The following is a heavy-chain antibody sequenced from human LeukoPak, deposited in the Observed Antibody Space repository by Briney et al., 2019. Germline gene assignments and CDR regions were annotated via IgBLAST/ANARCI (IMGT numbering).Heavy chain of an antibody. CDR2: IGTAGDT. J-gene: IGHJ5*02. D-gene: IGHD3-10*01. Sequence: HAGGSLRLSCAASGFTFSSYDMHWVRQATGKGLEWVSAIGTAGDTYYPGSVKGRFTISRENAKNSLYLQMNSLRAGDTAVYYCARAGHGSGSNWFDPWGQGTLVTVSS. CDR3: ARAGHGSGSNWFDP. CDR1: GFTFSSYD. V-gene: IGHV3-13*01.